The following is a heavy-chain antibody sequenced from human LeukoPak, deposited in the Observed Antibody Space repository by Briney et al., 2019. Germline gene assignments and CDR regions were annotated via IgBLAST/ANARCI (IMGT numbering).Heavy chain of an antibody. Sequence: GRSLRLSCAASGFTFSSYGMHWVRQAPGKGLEWGAVISYDGSNKYYADSVKGRFTISRDNSKNTLYLQMNSLRAEDTAVYYCAKEKAAADQTFDYWGQGTLVTVSS. J-gene: IGHJ4*02. CDR1: GFTFSSYG. D-gene: IGHD6-13*01. CDR3: AKEKAAADQTFDY. V-gene: IGHV3-30*18. CDR2: ISYDGSNK.